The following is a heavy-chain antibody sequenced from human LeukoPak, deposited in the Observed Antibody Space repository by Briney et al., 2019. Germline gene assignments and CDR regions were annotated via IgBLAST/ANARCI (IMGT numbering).Heavy chain of an antibody. CDR3: ARAELPAAIKSGAFDI. D-gene: IGHD2-2*01. J-gene: IGHJ3*02. V-gene: IGHV3-33*01. CDR2: VWSDGSNK. Sequence: PGRSLRLSCAASGFTFSSYGMHWVRQAPGKGLEWVAVVWSDGSNKYYADSVMGRFTISRDNSKNTLYLQMNSLRAEDTAVHYCARAELPAAIKSGAFDIWGQGTMVTVSS. CDR1: GFTFSSYG.